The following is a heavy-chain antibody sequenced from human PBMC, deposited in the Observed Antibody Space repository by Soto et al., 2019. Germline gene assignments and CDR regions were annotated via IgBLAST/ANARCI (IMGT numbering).Heavy chain of an antibody. J-gene: IGHJ4*02. D-gene: IGHD2-8*01. V-gene: IGHV4-59*08. Sequence: QVQLQESGPGLVRPSETLSLTCTVSSDSISSYYWIWIRQSPGKGLERIGYTDYSGNTNYNPSPKSRVTISGGKAKNQFSLRLSSVTAADNAVYYCARAMGAPLYYLDYWGQGTLVTVSS. CDR2: TDYSGNT. CDR1: SDSISSYY. CDR3: ARAMGAPLYYLDY.